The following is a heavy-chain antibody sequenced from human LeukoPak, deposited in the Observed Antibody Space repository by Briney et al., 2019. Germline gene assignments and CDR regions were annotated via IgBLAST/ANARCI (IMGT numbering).Heavy chain of an antibody. V-gene: IGHV4-4*07. J-gene: IGHJ5*02. CDR1: GCSISSYY. D-gene: IGHD6-13*01. CDR3: ARDHSSSWYRHNWFDP. CDR2: FYTSGST. Sequence: SETLSLTCTVSGCSISSYYWTWIRQPAGKGLEWIGRFYTSGSTNYNPSLKSRVTMSVDTSKNQFSLKLSSVTAADTAVYYCARDHSSSWYRHNWFDPWGQGTLVTVSS.